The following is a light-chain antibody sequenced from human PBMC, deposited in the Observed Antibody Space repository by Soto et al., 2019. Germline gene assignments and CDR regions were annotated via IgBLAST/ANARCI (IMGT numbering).Light chain of an antibody. V-gene: IGKV3-11*01. CDR1: QSVSSY. CDR2: DAS. J-gene: IGKJ5*01. CDR3: QQRSNWPPRIT. Sequence: EIVLTQSPATLSLSPGERATLSSRASQSVSSYLAWYQQKPGQAPRLLIYDASNRATGIPARFSGSGSGTDFTLTISSLEPEDFAVDYCQQRSNWPPRITFGQGTRLEIK.